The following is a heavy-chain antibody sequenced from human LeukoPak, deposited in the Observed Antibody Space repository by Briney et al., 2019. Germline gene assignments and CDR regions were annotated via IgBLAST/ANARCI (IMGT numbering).Heavy chain of an antibody. CDR2: ISGSGGST. Sequence: GGSLRLSCAASGFTFSSYAMSWVRQAPGKGLEWISAISGSGGSTYYADSVKGRFTISRDNSKNTLYLQMNSLRAEDTAVYYRAKGSYYGDYGLFDYWGQGTWSPSPQ. V-gene: IGHV3-23*01. CDR1: GFTFSSYA. J-gene: IGHJ4*02. CDR3: AKGSYYGDYGLFDY. D-gene: IGHD4-17*01.